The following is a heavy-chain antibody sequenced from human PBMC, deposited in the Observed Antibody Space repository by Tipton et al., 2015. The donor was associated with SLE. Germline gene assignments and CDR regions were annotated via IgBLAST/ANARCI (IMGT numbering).Heavy chain of an antibody. J-gene: IGHJ3*02. V-gene: IGHV3-48*01. CDR1: GFTFSSYS. Sequence: SLRLSCAASGFTFSSYSMNWVRQAPGKGLEWVSYISSSSSTIYYADSVKGRFTISRDNAKNSLYLQMNSLRAEDTAVYYCARQPRDSSGYYSDALDIWGQGTMVTVSS. CDR2: ISSSSSTI. D-gene: IGHD3-22*01. CDR3: ARQPRDSSGYYSDALDI.